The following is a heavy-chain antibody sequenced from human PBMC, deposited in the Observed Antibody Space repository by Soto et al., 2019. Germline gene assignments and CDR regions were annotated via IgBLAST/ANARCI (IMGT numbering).Heavy chain of an antibody. CDR3: AKEQYTYYFDY. J-gene: IGHJ4*02. CDR1: GFTFSSYG. Sequence: QVQLVESGGGVVQPGRSLRLCCAASGFTFSSYGMHWVRQAPGKGLEWVAVISYDGSNKYYADSVKGRFTISRDNSKNTLYLQMNSLRAEDTAVYYCAKEQYTYYFDYWGQGTLVTVSS. V-gene: IGHV3-30*18. CDR2: ISYDGSNK. D-gene: IGHD6-6*01.